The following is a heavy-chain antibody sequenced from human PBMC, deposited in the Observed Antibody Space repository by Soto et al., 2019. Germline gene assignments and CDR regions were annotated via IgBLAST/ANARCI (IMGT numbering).Heavy chain of an antibody. CDR3: ARDQGSGSYSLYYGMDV. V-gene: IGHV1-69*13. D-gene: IGHD3-10*01. J-gene: IGHJ6*02. CDR2: IIPIFGTA. CDR1: GGTFSSYA. Sequence: SVKVSCKASGGTFSSYAISWVRQAPGQGLEWMGGIIPIFGTANYAQKFQGRVTITADESTSTAYMELSSLRSEDTAVYYCARDQGSGSYSLYYGMDVWGQGTTVTVS.